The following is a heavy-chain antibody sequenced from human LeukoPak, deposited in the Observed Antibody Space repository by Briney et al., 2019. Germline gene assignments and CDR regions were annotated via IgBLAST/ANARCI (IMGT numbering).Heavy chain of an antibody. Sequence: GGSLRLSCAASGFTFSSYWMRWVRQAPGKGLVWVSRINTDGSSTSYADSVKGRFAISRDNAKNTLYLQMNSLRAEDTAVYYCARVGYCSGGSCYDGVFDIWGQGTMVTVSS. D-gene: IGHD2-15*01. V-gene: IGHV3-74*01. CDR2: INTDGSST. J-gene: IGHJ3*02. CDR1: GFTFSSYW. CDR3: ARVGYCSGGSCYDGVFDI.